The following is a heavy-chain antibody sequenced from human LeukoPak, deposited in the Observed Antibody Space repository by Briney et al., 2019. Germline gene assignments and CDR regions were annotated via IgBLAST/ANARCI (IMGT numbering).Heavy chain of an antibody. D-gene: IGHD6-19*01. J-gene: IGHJ4*02. CDR3: TTLTVASSFDY. Sequence: GESLRLSCAVSEFAFSVYEMYWVRQAPGKGLEWVSYISSSGGTRYYADSVKGRFTISRDNAKNSLYLQMNSLRAEDTAVYYCTTLTVASSFDYWGQGALVTVSS. CDR2: ISSSGGTR. CDR1: EFAFSVYE. V-gene: IGHV3-48*03.